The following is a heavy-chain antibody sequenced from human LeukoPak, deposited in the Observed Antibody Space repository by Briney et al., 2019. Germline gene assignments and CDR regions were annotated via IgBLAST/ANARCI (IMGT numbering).Heavy chain of an antibody. CDR3: ATGYSSGWYFCFQH. CDR1: GLTFNKYW. D-gene: IGHD6-19*01. V-gene: IGHV3-7*01. J-gene: IGHJ1*01. Sequence: GGSLRLSCEASGLTFNKYWMTWVRQAPGKGLEWVANIKQDGSEKNYVDSVKGRFTISRDNAKNSLSLRMSSLSAEDTAVYYCATGYSSGWYFCFQHWGQGSLVSVSS. CDR2: IKQDGSEK.